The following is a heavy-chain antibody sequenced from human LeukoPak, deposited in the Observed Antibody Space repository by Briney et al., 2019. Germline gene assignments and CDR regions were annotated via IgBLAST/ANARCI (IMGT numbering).Heavy chain of an antibody. CDR2: ISTTGGST. J-gene: IGHJ4*02. Sequence: PGGSLRLSCAASGFTFKNYAMSWVRQAPGKGLEWVSGISTTGGSTYYADSVKGRFAISRDNSNNTLYLQMNSLRGEDTAVYYCAKDWTTVVTPKGYYFDSWGPGTLVTVSS. CDR1: GFTFKNYA. V-gene: IGHV3-23*01. CDR3: AKDWTTVVTPKGYYFDS. D-gene: IGHD4-23*01.